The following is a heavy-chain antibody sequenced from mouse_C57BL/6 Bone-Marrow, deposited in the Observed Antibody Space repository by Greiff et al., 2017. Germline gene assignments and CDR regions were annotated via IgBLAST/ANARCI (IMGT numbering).Heavy chain of an antibody. J-gene: IGHJ3*01. D-gene: IGHD1-1*01. V-gene: IGHV5-6*01. CDR3: ARLPYYYGSSYGWFAY. CDR1: GFTFSSYG. Sequence: EVQLVESGGDLVKPGGSLKLSCAASGFTFSSYGMSWVRQTPDKRLEWVATISSGGSYTYYPDSVQGRFTISSDNAKNTLYLQMSSLKSEDTAMYCCARLPYYYGSSYGWFAYWGQGTLVTVSA. CDR2: ISSGGSYT.